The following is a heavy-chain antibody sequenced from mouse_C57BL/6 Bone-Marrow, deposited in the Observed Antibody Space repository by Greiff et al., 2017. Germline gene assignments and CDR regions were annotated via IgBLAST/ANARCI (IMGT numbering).Heavy chain of an antibody. Sequence: QVQLQQSGADLTKPWPSVKLSCKATGYSFTGYWLEWVKQRPGHGLEWIGDILPGSGSTNYNEQFKGMVTFTADTSSNTAYMQLSRLTTEDSDVYYCAGWGYAMDYWGQGTSVTVSS. CDR2: ILPGSGST. CDR1: GYSFTGYW. J-gene: IGHJ4*01. CDR3: AGWGYAMDY. V-gene: IGHV1-9*01.